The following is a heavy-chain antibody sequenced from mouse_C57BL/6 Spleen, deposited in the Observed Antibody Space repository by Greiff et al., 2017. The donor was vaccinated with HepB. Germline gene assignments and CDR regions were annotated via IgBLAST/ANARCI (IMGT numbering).Heavy chain of an antibody. CDR2: ISSGSSTI. CDR3: ARLTGQGFDY. V-gene: IGHV5-17*01. Sequence: EVHLVESGGGLVKPGGSLKLSCAASGFTFSDYGMHWVRQAPEKGLEWVAYISSGSSTIYYADTVKGRFTISRDNAKNTLFLQMTSLRSEDTAMYYCARLTGQGFDYWGQGTTLTVSS. CDR1: GFTFSDYG. D-gene: IGHD4-1*01. J-gene: IGHJ2*01.